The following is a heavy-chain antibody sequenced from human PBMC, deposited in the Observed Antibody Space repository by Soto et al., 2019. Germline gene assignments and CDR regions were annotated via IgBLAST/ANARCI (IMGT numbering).Heavy chain of an antibody. CDR3: ARGANGWHWYYYGIDV. CDR1: GGSLSGNL. V-gene: IGHV4-34*01. Sequence: QVQLQQWGAGLLRPSETLSLTCVVHGGSLSGNLWSWIRQPPGKGLEWIGEISQSGSTNYNPSLKSRVTISVVASKNQFSLKLISVTAADTAVYYCARGANGWHWYYYGIDVWGQGTTVTVSS. J-gene: IGHJ6*02. D-gene: IGHD6-19*01. CDR2: ISQSGST.